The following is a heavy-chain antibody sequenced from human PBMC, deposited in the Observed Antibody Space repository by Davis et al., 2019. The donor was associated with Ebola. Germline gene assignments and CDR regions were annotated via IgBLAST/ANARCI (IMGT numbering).Heavy chain of an antibody. CDR2: ISSSSSTI. D-gene: IGHD6-13*01. CDR1: GFTFSSYS. J-gene: IGHJ6*02. CDR3: ARDNGLSGSSWFDYYYYYGMDV. Sequence: GGSLRLSCAASGFTFSSYSMNWVRQAPGKGLEWVSYISSSSSTIYYADSVKGRFTISRDNAKNSLYLQMNSLRDEDTAVYYCARDNGLSGSSWFDYYYYYGMDVWGQGTTVTVSS. V-gene: IGHV3-48*02.